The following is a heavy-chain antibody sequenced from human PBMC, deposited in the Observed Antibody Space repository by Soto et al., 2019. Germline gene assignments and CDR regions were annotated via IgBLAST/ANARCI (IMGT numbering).Heavy chain of an antibody. D-gene: IGHD3-10*01. CDR3: ATAPSYYASGSYWAYGMDV. V-gene: IGHV3-23*01. Sequence: EVQLLESGGGLVQPGGSLRLSCAASGFTFSSYAMSWVRQAPGKGLEWVSTISGSGGSTYYADSVKGRFTISRDNSKKKLYVQMNSLSAAVTVVYSCATAPSYYASGSYWAYGMDVWGQGTTVTVSS. CDR2: ISGSGGST. CDR1: GFTFSSYA. J-gene: IGHJ6*02.